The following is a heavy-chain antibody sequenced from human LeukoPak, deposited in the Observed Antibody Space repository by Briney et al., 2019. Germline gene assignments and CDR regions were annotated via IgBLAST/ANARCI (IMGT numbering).Heavy chain of an antibody. J-gene: IGHJ4*02. CDR3: SAQRSCDY. V-gene: IGHV3-30*02. CDR1: GFTFSSYG. CDR2: IRYDGSNK. Sequence: GGSLRLSCAASGFTFSSYGMHWVRQAPGKGLEWVAFIRYDGSNKYYADSVKGRFTISRDNSKNTLYLQMNSLRAEDRAVYYGSAQRSCDYWGKGTLVTVSS.